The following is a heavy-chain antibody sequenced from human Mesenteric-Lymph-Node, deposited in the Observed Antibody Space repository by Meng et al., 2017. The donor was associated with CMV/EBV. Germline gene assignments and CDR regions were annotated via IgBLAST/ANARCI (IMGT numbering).Heavy chain of an antibody. J-gene: IGHJ6*02. CDR3: GRDVDKVATVKLTFYGMDV. D-gene: IGHD5-12*01. CDR2: INPNSGGT. CDR1: GYTFSDYY. V-gene: IGHV1-2*02. Sequence: ASVKVSCKASGYTFSDYYMHWVRQAPGQGLEWMGWINPNSGGTHYAQRFQGRVTMTRDTSINTAYMELSSLTSDDTAVYYCGRDVDKVATVKLTFYGMDVWGLGTTVTVSS.